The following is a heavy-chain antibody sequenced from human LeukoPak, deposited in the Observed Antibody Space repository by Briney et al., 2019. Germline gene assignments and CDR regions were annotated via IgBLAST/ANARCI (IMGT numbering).Heavy chain of an antibody. CDR1: GYTFVSFG. Sequence: ASVKVSCKASGYTFVSFGITWVRQAPGQGLEWMGWINPYSGFTNSAQNFRGRVTITTDTSTNTTYLEMKNLKSDDTALFYCAFAYCSSSSCYTGFDFWGRGTLVTVSS. V-gene: IGHV1-18*01. J-gene: IGHJ4*02. D-gene: IGHD2-2*02. CDR2: INPYSGFT. CDR3: AFAYCSSSSCYTGFDF.